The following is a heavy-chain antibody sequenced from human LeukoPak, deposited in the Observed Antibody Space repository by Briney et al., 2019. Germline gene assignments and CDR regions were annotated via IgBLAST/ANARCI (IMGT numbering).Heavy chain of an antibody. V-gene: IGHV3-30-3*01. CDR1: GFTFSSYA. J-gene: IGHJ6*03. CDR3: ARDHRRGGNGTHYYYYYMDV. Sequence: PGGSLRLSCAASGFTFSSYAMHWVRQAPGKGLEWVAVISYDGSNKYYADSVKGRFTISRDNSKNTLYLQMNSLRAEDTAVYYCARDHRRGGNGTHYYYYYMDVWGKGTTVTVSS. D-gene: IGHD2-15*01. CDR2: ISYDGSNK.